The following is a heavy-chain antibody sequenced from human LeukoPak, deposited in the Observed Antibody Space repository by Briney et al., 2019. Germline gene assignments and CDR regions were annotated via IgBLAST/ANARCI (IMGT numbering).Heavy chain of an antibody. CDR2: IKQDGSEK. Sequence: PGGSLRLSCAASGFTFSSYWMSWVRQAPGKGLEWVANIKQDGSEKYYVDSVKGRFTISRDNAKNSLYLQINSLKAEDTAVFYCARFLEYSSSGADYSGQGTLVTVSS. CDR1: GFTFSSYW. D-gene: IGHD6-6*01. V-gene: IGHV3-7*01. J-gene: IGHJ4*02. CDR3: ARFLEYSSSGADY.